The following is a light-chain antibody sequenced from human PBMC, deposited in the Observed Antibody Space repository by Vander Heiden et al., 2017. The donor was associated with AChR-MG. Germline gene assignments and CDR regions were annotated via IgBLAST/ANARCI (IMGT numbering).Light chain of an antibody. CDR3: QAWYSNTVV. V-gene: IGLV3-1*01. Sequence: SYELTQPPSVSVSPGHTASITCSGDGTGDKLVSWLQQRPGQSPVLVIYQASRRPSGIPARSSGSNSGTTATLAISGTQAVDEADYYCQAWYSNTVVFGGGTKLTVL. CDR2: QAS. CDR1: GTGDKL. J-gene: IGLJ2*01.